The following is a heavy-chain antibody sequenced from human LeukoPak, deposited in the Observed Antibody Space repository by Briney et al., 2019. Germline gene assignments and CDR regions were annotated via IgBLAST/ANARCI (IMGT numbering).Heavy chain of an antibody. Sequence: GGSLRLSCAASGFTFDDYAMHWVRQAPGKGLEWVSGVTWNSGSIGYADSVKGRFTISRDNAKNSLYLQMNSLRAEDTALYHCAKDNGSWDAFDFWGQGTMVTISS. CDR2: VTWNSGSI. CDR3: AKDNGSWDAFDF. V-gene: IGHV3-9*01. CDR1: GFTFDDYA. J-gene: IGHJ3*01.